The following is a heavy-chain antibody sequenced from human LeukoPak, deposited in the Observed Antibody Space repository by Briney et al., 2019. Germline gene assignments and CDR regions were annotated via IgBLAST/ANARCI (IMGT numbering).Heavy chain of an antibody. CDR3: ARSRYCSSTSCSRDDY. CDR2: ISAYNGNT. CDR1: GYTFTSYG. Sequence: GASVEVSCKASGYTFTSYGISWVRQAPGQGLEWMGWISAYNGNTNYAQKLQGRVTMTTDTSTSTAYMELRSLRSDDTAVYYCARSRYCSSTSCSRDDYWGQGTLVTVSS. V-gene: IGHV1-18*01. J-gene: IGHJ4*02. D-gene: IGHD2-2*01.